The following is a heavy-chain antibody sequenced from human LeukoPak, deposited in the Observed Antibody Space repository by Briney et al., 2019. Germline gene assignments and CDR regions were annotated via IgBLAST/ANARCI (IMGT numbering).Heavy chain of an antibody. D-gene: IGHD6-19*01. CDR3: ARSHPGTTVDGY. CDR1: GFTFRSYG. Sequence: AKSLRLSCAASGFTFRSYGMHWVRQAPGKGLEWVAIIWYDGSNKYHADSVKGRFTISRDNSKNTLFLQMDSLRAEDTAVYYCARSHPGTTVDGYWGQGTLVTVSS. CDR2: IWYDGSNK. J-gene: IGHJ4*02. V-gene: IGHV3-33*01.